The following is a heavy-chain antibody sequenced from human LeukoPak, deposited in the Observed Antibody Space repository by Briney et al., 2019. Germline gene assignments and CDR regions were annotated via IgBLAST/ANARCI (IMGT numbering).Heavy chain of an antibody. D-gene: IGHD6-6*01. CDR3: ARDPYSSTWSYGMDV. CDR2: IKQDGGEK. Sequence: GGSLRLSCAASGFTFSNYWMSWVRQAPGKGLEWVGDIKQDGGEKVYVDSVKGRFIVSRDNTKNSLFLQMNTLRVEDTAVYYCARDPYSSTWSYGMDVWGQGTTVTVSS. V-gene: IGHV3-7*05. J-gene: IGHJ6*02. CDR1: GFTFSNYW.